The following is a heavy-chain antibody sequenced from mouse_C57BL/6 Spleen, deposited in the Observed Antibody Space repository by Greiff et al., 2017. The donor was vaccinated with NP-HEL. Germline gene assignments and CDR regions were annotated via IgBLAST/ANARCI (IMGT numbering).Heavy chain of an antibody. Sequence: VQLQQSGPELVKPGASVKMSCKASGYTFTDYNMHWVKQSHGKSLEWIGYINPNNGGTSYNQKFKGKATLTENKSSSTAYMELRSLTSEDSAVYYCARTHYYGSSYWYFDVWGTGTTVTVSS. CDR3: ARTHYYGSSYWYFDV. J-gene: IGHJ1*03. D-gene: IGHD1-1*01. CDR2: INPNNGGT. V-gene: IGHV1-22*01. CDR1: GYTFTDYN.